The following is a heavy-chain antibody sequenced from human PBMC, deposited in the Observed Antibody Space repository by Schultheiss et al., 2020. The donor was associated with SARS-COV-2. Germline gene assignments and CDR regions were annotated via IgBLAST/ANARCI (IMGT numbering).Heavy chain of an antibody. D-gene: IGHD3-10*01. CDR2: INSDGSST. CDR3: ARVAMVRGGVAPYYFDY. Sequence: GGSLRLSCAASGFTFSSYWMHWVRQAPGKGLVWVSRINSDGSSTSYADSVKGRFTISRDNAKNSLYLQMNSLRAEDTAVYYCARVAMVRGGVAPYYFDYWGQGTLVTVSS. V-gene: IGHV3-74*01. J-gene: IGHJ4*02. CDR1: GFTFSSYW.